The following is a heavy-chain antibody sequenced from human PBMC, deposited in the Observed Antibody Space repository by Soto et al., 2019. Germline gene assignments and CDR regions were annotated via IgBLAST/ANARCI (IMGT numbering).Heavy chain of an antibody. Sequence: ASVKVCCKASGYNFSDYYIHWVRQAPGQGLEWLGWVSPKSGGTNYAQKFKGRVTMTRDTSSNTVYMDLSGLKSDDTAVFYCAREISGGGTLNWFDPWGQGTLVTVSS. CDR1: GYNFSDYY. V-gene: IGHV1-2*02. D-gene: IGHD2-8*02. CDR3: AREISGGGTLNWFDP. CDR2: VSPKSGGT. J-gene: IGHJ5*02.